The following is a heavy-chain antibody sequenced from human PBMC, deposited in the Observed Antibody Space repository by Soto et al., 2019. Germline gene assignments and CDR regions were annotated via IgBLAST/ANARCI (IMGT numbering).Heavy chain of an antibody. Sequence: QVQLVQSGAEVKKPGSSVKVSCKASGGTFSSYAISWVRQAPGQGLEWMGGIIPIFGTANYAQKFQGRVTITADESTSTAYMELSSLRSEDTAVYYCARVGPTVVTLQDQPPWCFDLWGRGTLVTVSS. CDR1: GGTFSSYA. V-gene: IGHV1-69*12. D-gene: IGHD4-17*01. CDR3: ARVGPTVVTLQDQPPWCFDL. CDR2: IIPIFGTA. J-gene: IGHJ2*01.